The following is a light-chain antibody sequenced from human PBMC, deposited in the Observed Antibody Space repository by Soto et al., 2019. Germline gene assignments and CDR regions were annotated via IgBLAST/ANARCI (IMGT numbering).Light chain of an antibody. CDR2: EVN. CDR1: SSDVGTYTL. CDR3: SSYAGAITFYV. J-gene: IGLJ1*01. V-gene: IGLV2-23*02. Sequence: QSALTQPASVSGSPGQSITISCTGTSSDVGTYTLVSWYQQHPGKAPKLVIYEVNKRPAGVSKRFSGSKSGDTASLTISGLQAEDEADYYCSSYAGAITFYVFGTGTKVTFL.